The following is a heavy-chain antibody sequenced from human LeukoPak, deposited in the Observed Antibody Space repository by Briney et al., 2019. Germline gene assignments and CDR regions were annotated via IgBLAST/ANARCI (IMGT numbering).Heavy chain of an antibody. CDR2: SRNKADGHTT. V-gene: IGHV3-72*01. CDR3: ARDRSYSSSWYSGFDGMHV. Sequence: PGGSLRLSCAASGFTFSDHYMDWVRQAPGKGLEWVGRSRNKADGHTTVYAASVKGRFTISRDDSKNSLYLQMNSLKTEDTAVYYCARDRSYSSSWYSGFDGMHVWGQGTTVTVSS. D-gene: IGHD6-13*01. J-gene: IGHJ6*02. CDR1: GFTFSDHY.